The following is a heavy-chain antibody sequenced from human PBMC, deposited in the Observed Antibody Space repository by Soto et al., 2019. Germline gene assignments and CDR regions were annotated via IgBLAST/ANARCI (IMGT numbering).Heavy chain of an antibody. CDR3: ASGGYFDWSRYFDY. CDR1: GFTFSDYY. V-gene: IGHV3-11*05. D-gene: IGHD3-9*01. Sequence: QVQLVESGGGLVKPGGSLRLSCAASGFTFSDYYMSWIRQAPGKGLEWVSYISSSSSYTNYADSVKGRINISRDNAKNSLYLQMSSLRAEDSAVYYCASGGYFDWSRYFDYWGQGTLVTVSS. CDR2: ISSSSSYT. J-gene: IGHJ4*02.